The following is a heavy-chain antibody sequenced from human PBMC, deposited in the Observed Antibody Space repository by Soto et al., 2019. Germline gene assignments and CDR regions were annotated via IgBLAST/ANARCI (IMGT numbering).Heavy chain of an antibody. V-gene: IGHV1-69*01. CDR2: VSPPFRTS. CDR1: GVSFNNNG. D-gene: IGHD3-10*01. CDR3: ARVLYYGSGSYSPYGMDV. J-gene: IGHJ6*02. Sequence: QVQLVQSGAEVKKPGSSVKVSCKTSGVSFNNNGIAWVRQAPGHGLEWMGGVSPPFRTSNYARKFQGRISIPADASTGTVNMELSSMTSEDTAQYYCARVLYYGSGSYSPYGMDVWGQGTTVTVSS.